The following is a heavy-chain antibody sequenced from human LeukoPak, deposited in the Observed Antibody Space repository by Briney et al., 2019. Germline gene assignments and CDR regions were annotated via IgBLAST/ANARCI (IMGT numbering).Heavy chain of an antibody. V-gene: IGHV3-33*01. J-gene: IGHJ4*02. Sequence: SGGSLRLSCAASGFTFSSYGMHWVRQAPGKGLEWVAVIWYDGSNKYYADSVKGRFTISRDNSKNTLYLQINSLRAEDTAVYYCARLHSSGWHDDYWGQGTLVTVSS. CDR1: GFTFSSYG. CDR2: IWYDGSNK. D-gene: IGHD6-19*01. CDR3: ARLHSSGWHDDY.